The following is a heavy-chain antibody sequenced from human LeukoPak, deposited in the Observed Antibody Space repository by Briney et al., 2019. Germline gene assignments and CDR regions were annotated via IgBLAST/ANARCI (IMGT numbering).Heavy chain of an antibody. D-gene: IGHD3-22*01. CDR2: IYTSGST. Sequence: PSQTLSLTCTVSGGSISSGSYYWSWIRQPAGKGLEWIGRIYTSGSTNYNPSLKSRVTISVDTSKNQFSLKLSSVTAADKAVYYCAGGSSDYDYCSHGTLVTVYS. V-gene: IGHV4-61*02. J-gene: IGHJ4*01. CDR3: AGGSSDYDY. CDR1: GGSISSGSYY.